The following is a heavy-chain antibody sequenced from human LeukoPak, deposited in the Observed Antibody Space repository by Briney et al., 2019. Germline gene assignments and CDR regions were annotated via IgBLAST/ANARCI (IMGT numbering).Heavy chain of an antibody. CDR2: ISWDGGST. V-gene: IGHV3-43*01. J-gene: IGHJ4*02. Sequence: TGGSLRLSCAASGFTFDDYTMHWVRQAPGKGLEWVSLISWDGGSTYYADSVKGRFTISRDNSKNSLYLQMNSLRTEDTALYYCAKASSIAARHYFDYWGQGTLVTVSS. CDR1: GFTFDDYT. D-gene: IGHD6-6*01. CDR3: AKASSIAARHYFDY.